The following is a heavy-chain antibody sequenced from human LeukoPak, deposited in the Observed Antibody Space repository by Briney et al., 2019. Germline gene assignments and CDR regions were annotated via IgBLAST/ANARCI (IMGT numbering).Heavy chain of an antibody. CDR1: GGSFSGYY. V-gene: IGHV4-34*01. CDR3: ARGGRNLVRNFRYFDY. D-gene: IGHD3-9*01. CDR2: INHSGST. J-gene: IGHJ4*02. Sequence: PSETLSLTCVVYGGSFSGYYWSWIRQPPGKGLEWIGEINHSGSTNYNPSLKSRVTISVDTSKNQFSLKLSSVTAADTAVYYCARGGRNLVRNFRYFDYWGQGTLVTVSS.